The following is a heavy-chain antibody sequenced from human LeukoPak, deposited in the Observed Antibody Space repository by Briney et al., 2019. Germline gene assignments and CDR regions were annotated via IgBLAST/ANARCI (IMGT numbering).Heavy chain of an antibody. Sequence: SETLSLTCTISGYSISSGYYWGGIRQPPGKGLEWIGSIYRSGNTYYNPSLKSRLTISVDTSKNQFSLKLTSLTAADTAVYFCAKDWGSTWYRGFFDSWGQGTLVTVSS. CDR2: IYRSGNT. V-gene: IGHV4-38-2*02. CDR3: AKDWGSTWYRGFFDS. CDR1: GYSISSGYY. D-gene: IGHD6-13*01. J-gene: IGHJ4*02.